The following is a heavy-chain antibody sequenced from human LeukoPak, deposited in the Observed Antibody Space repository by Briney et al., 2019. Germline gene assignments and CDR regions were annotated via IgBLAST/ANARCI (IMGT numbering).Heavy chain of an antibody. J-gene: IGHJ4*02. D-gene: IGHD3-22*01. CDR1: GGTFSSYA. CDR2: IIPIFGTA. CDR3: ARGDNYYDSSGYYY. V-gene: IGHV1-69*05. Sequence: SVKVSCKASGGTFSSYAISWVRQAPGQGLEWMGGIIPIFGTANYAQKFQGRVTITTDESTSTAYMELSSLRSEDTAVYYCARGDNYYDSSGYYYWGQGTLVTVSS.